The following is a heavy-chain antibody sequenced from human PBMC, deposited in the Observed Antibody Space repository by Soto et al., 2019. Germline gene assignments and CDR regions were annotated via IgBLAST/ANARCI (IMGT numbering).Heavy chain of an antibody. Sequence: RGESLKISCTGVGYSFTSYWIGWVRQMPGKGLEWMGIIYPGDSDTRYSPSFQGQVTISADKSITTAYLQWSSLKASDTAMYYCARGYCTTTICDPWFDPWGQGTLVTVSS. CDR1: GYSFTSYW. CDR3: ARGYCTTTICDPWFDP. J-gene: IGHJ5*02. V-gene: IGHV5-51*01. CDR2: IYPGDSDT. D-gene: IGHD2-2*01.